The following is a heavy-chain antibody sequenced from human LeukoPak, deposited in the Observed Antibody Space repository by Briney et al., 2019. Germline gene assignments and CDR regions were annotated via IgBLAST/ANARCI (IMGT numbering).Heavy chain of an antibody. CDR1: GYTFTGYY. V-gene: IGHV1-2*02. J-gene: IGHJ5*02. D-gene: IGHD6-13*01. CDR2: IYPNSGGT. Sequence: ASVRVSCKASGYTFTGYYMHWVRPAPGQGLEWMGWIYPNSGGTNYAQKFQGRVTMTRDTSISTAYMELSRLRSDDTAVYYCARAVGYSDSSSWYASYNWFDPWGQGTLVTVSS. CDR3: ARAVGYSDSSSWYASYNWFDP.